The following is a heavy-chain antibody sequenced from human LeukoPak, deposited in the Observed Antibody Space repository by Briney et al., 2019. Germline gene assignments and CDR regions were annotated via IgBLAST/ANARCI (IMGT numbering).Heavy chain of an antibody. D-gene: IGHD3-10*01. Sequence: GGSLRLSCATSGFTFSSYGMHWVRQAPGKGLEWVAVISYDGSNKCYADSVKGRFTISRDNSKNTLYLQMNSLRAEDTAVYYCAKAYYGSGSHYMDVWGKGTTVTVSS. CDR2: ISYDGSNK. CDR1: GFTFSSYG. J-gene: IGHJ6*03. CDR3: AKAYYGSGSHYMDV. V-gene: IGHV3-30*18.